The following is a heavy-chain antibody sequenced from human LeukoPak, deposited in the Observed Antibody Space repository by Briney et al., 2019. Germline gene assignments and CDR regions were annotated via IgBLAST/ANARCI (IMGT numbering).Heavy chain of an antibody. Sequence: GGSLRLSCAASGFTFSSYGMHWVRQAPGKGLEWVAVISYDGSNKYYADSVKGRFTISRDNSKNTLYLQMNSLIAEDTAVYYCANMAGGVRGVHVYYYYGMDVWGQGTTVTVSS. D-gene: IGHD3-10*01. CDR3: ANMAGGVRGVHVYYYYGMDV. CDR2: ISYDGSNK. J-gene: IGHJ6*02. CDR1: GFTFSSYG. V-gene: IGHV3-30*18.